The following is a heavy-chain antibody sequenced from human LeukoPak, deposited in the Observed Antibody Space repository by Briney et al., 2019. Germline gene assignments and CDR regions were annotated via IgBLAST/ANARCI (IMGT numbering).Heavy chain of an antibody. CDR2: INPNSGGT. V-gene: IGHV1-2*02. Sequence: ASVRVSCKASGYTFTGYYMHWVRQAPGQGLEWMGWINPNSGGTNYAQKFQGRVTMTRDTSISTAYMELSRLRSDDTAVYYCARAPYSSSWYGPRRLDPWGQGTLVTASS. CDR3: ARAPYSSSWYGPRRLDP. J-gene: IGHJ5*02. CDR1: GYTFTGYY. D-gene: IGHD6-13*01.